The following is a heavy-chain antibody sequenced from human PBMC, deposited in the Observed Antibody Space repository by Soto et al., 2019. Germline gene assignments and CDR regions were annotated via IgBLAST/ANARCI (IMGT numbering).Heavy chain of an antibody. D-gene: IGHD3-22*01. CDR3: ARHGGSGYYDY. V-gene: IGHV5-10-1*01. J-gene: IGHJ4*02. Sequence: PGESLKISCKGSGYSFTSYWISWVRQMPGKGLEWMGTLDPSDSYTNYSPSFQGHVTISADESISTAYMQWSSLKASDTAIYYCARHGGSGYYDYWGQGTLVTVSS. CDR2: LDPSDSYT. CDR1: GYSFTSYW.